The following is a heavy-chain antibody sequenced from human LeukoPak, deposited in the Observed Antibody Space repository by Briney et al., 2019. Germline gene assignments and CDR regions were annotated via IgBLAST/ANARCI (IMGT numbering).Heavy chain of an antibody. CDR2: INPNSGGT. D-gene: IGHD1-7*01. J-gene: IGHJ4*02. CDR3: ARDLELRGVDY. V-gene: IGHV1-2*02. Sequence: EASVKVSCKASGYTFTGYYMHWVRQAPGQGLEWMGWINPNSGGTNYAQKFQGRVTMTRDTSISTAYVELSRLRSDDTAVYYCARDLELRGVDYWAREPWSPSPQ. CDR1: GYTFTGYY.